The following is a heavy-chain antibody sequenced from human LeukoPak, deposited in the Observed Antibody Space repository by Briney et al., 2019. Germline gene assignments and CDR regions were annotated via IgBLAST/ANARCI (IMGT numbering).Heavy chain of an antibody. CDR1: GFTFSSYS. J-gene: IGHJ4*02. Sequence: GGSLRLSCAASGFTFSSYSMNWVRQAPGKGLEWVSSISSSSSYMYYADSVKGRFTISRDNSKNTLYLQMNSLRVEDTAVYYCAKERYSSSSLFAVTPFDYWGQGTRITVSS. CDR2: ISSSSSYM. CDR3: AKERYSSSSLFAVTPFDY. D-gene: IGHD6-13*01. V-gene: IGHV3-21*01.